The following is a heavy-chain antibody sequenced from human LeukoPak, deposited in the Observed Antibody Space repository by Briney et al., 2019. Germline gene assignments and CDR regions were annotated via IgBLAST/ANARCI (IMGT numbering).Heavy chain of an antibody. CDR1: GGSISSYY. CDR3: ARHRDVLRYFDWLSMDAFDI. J-gene: IGHJ3*02. Sequence: SETLSLTCTVCGGSISSYYWSWIRQPPGKGLEWIGYVYYSGSTNYNPSLKSRVTISVDTSKNQFSLKLSSVTAADTAVYYCARHRDVLRYFDWLSMDAFDIWGQGTIVTVSS. V-gene: IGHV4-59*01. D-gene: IGHD3-9*01. CDR2: VYYSGST.